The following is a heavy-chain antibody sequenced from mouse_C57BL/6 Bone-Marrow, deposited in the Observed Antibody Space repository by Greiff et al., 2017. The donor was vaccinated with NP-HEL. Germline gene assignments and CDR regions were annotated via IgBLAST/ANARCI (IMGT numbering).Heavy chain of an antibody. V-gene: IGHV1-76*01. D-gene: IGHD1-3*01. CDR1: GYTFTDYY. CDR3: AREWSWFAY. J-gene: IGHJ3*01. CDR2: IYPGSGNT. Sequence: SGAELVRPGASVKLSCKASGYTFTDYYINWVKQRPGQGLEWIARIYPGSGNTYYNEKFKGKATLTAEKSSSTAYMQLSSLTSEDSAVYFCAREWSWFAYWGQGTLVTVSA.